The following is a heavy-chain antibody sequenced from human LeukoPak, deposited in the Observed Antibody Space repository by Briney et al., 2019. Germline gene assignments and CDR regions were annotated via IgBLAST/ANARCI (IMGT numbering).Heavy chain of an antibody. CDR2: IYYSGIT. J-gene: IGHJ4*02. D-gene: IGHD6-13*01. Sequence: PSETLSLTCTVSGGSISSGDYYWNWIRQPPGTGLEWIGYIYYSGITYYNPSLKSRVTISVDTSKNQFSLKLSSVTAADTAVYYCARDINSSWQHWGQGTLVTVSS. V-gene: IGHV4-30-4*01. CDR3: ARDINSSWQH. CDR1: GGSISSGDYY.